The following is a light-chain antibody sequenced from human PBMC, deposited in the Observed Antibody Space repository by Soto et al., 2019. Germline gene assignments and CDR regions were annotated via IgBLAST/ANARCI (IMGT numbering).Light chain of an antibody. CDR2: GTS. J-gene: IGKJ4*01. V-gene: IGKV3-20*01. Sequence: EIVLTQSPGTLSLSPGERAPLSCRASQKISSSYLAWYQQKVAQAPSLLIYGTSSRAAGIPDRFSGSGSGTDFTLTISRLEPEDFAVYYCQQYGSSPLTVGGGTKVDIK. CDR3: QQYGSSPLT. CDR1: QKISSSY.